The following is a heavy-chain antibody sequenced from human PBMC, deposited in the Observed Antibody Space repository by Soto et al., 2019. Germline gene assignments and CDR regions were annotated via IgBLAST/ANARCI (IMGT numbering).Heavy chain of an antibody. CDR1: GDSIISSDFY. Sequence: SETLSLTCTVSGDSIISSDFYWGWVRQPPGKGLEWIGSIFYLGSSYYNPSLKSRVTMSVDTSKNQFSLRLRSVTAADTALYFCARHSLALRKNNWFDPWGPGIMVAVSS. D-gene: IGHD3-3*02. V-gene: IGHV4-39*01. J-gene: IGHJ5*02. CDR3: ARHSLALRKNNWFDP. CDR2: IFYLGSS.